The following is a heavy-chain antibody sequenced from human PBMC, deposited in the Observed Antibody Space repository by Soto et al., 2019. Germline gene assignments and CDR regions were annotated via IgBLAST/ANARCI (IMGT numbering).Heavy chain of an antibody. Sequence: SETLSLTCAVYGGSFSGYYWSWIRQPPGKGLEWIGEINHSGSTNYNPSLKSRVTISVDTSKNQFSLKLSSVTAADTAVYYCARGGSSPKQQLVPGDYYYYMDVWGKGTTVTVSS. CDR1: GGSFSGYY. CDR2: INHSGST. J-gene: IGHJ6*03. D-gene: IGHD6-13*01. CDR3: ARGGSSPKQQLVPGDYYYYMDV. V-gene: IGHV4-34*01.